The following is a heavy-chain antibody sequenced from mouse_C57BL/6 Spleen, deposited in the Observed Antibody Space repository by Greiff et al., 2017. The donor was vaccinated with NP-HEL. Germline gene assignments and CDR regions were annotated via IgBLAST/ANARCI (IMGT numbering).Heavy chain of an antibody. CDR3: ARRSEFDY. V-gene: IGHV1-50*01. J-gene: IGHJ2*01. CDR2: IDPSDSYT. CDR1: GYTFTSYW. Sequence: QVQLQQPGAELVKPGASVKLSCKASGYTFTSYWMQWVKQRPGQGLEWIGEIDPSDSYTNYNQKFKGKATLTVDTSSSTAYMQLSSLTSEDSAVYYCARRSEFDYWGKGTTLTVSS.